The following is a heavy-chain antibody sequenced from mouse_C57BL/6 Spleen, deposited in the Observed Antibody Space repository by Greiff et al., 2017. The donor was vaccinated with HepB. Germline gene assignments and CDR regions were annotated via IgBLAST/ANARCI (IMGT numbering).Heavy chain of an antibody. CDR1: GYTFTNYW. J-gene: IGHJ2*01. V-gene: IGHV1-63*01. CDR3: ARYDYDEGDYFDY. Sequence: VQLQQSGAELVRPGTSVKMSCKASGYTFTNYWIGWAKQRPGHGLEWIGDIYPGGGYTNYNEKFKGKATLTADKSSSTAYMQFSSPTSEDSAIYYCARYDYDEGDYFDYWGQGTTLTVSS. CDR2: IYPGGGYT. D-gene: IGHD2-4*01.